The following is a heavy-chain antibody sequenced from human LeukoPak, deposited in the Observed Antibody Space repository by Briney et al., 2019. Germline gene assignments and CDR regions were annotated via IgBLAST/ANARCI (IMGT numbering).Heavy chain of an antibody. V-gene: IGHV1-69*05. J-gene: IGHJ3*02. CDR2: IIPIFGTA. CDR3: ASHATSKGAFDI. CDR1: GGTFSSYA. Sequence: ASVKVSCKASGGTFSSYAISWVRQAPGQGLEWMGGIIPIFGTANYAQKFQGRVTITTDESTSTAYIELSSLRSEDTAVYYCASHATSKGAFDIWGQGTMVTVSS. D-gene: IGHD2-2*01.